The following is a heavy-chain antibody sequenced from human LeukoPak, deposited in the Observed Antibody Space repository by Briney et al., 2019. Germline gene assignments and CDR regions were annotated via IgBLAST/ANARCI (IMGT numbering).Heavy chain of an antibody. CDR3: ARAGITMVLGVIIPYYYYYMDV. D-gene: IGHD3-10*01. V-gene: IGHV4-59*01. Sequence: SETLSLTCTVSGGSISSYYWSWLRQPPGKGLEWIGYIYYSGSTNYNPSLKSRVTISVDKSKNQFSLKLSSVTAADTAVYYCARAGITMVLGVIIPYYYYYMDVWGKGTTVTVSS. CDR2: IYYSGST. J-gene: IGHJ6*03. CDR1: GGSISSYY.